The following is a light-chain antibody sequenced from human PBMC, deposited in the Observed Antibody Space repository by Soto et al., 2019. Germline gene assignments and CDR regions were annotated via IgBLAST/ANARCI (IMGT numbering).Light chain of an antibody. CDR2: DVS. CDR1: SSDIGGLNF. CDR3: SSYTLRNTRL. Sequence: QSVLTQPASVSGSPGQSITISCTGTSSDIGGLNFVSWYQQHPGKAPKLIVYDVSSRPSGVSDRFSGSKSGNTASLTISGLQAEDEADYYCSSYTLRNTRLFGTGTKLTVL. V-gene: IGLV2-14*03. J-gene: IGLJ1*01.